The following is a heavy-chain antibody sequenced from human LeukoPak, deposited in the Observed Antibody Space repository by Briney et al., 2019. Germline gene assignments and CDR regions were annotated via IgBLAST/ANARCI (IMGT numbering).Heavy chain of an antibody. V-gene: IGHV1-18*01. D-gene: IGHD2-2*01. Sequence: ASVKVSCKASGYTFTSYGISWVRQAPGQGLEWMGWISAYNGNTNYAQKLQGRVTMTTDTSTSTAYMELRSLRSDDTAVYYCARGLAGYCSSTSCPGWFDPWGQGTLVTVSS. CDR3: ARGLAGYCSSTSCPGWFDP. J-gene: IGHJ5*02. CDR1: GYTFTSYG. CDR2: ISAYNGNT.